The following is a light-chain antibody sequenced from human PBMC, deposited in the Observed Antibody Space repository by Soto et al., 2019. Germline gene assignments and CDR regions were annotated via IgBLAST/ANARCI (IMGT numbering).Light chain of an antibody. J-gene: IGKJ1*01. V-gene: IGKV3-15*01. CDR2: GAS. Sequence: IVMTQSPATLSVSPGERATLSCRASQSVSSNLAWYQQKPGQAPRVLIYGASTRATGIPDRFSGSGSGTEFTLTISSLQSEESAVYYCQHYNNWPPKTFGQGTKVEIK. CDR3: QHYNNWPPKT. CDR1: QSVSSN.